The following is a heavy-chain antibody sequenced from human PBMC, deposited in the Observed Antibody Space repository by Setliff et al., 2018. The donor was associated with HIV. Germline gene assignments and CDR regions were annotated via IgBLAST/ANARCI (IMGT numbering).Heavy chain of an antibody. CDR1: GYSFSSFW. CDR3: SRASDPSHRMPPTNYYYYMDV. V-gene: IGHV5-51*01. J-gene: IGHJ6*03. Sequence: GESLKISCEGSGYSFSSFWIGWVRQVPGKGLEWMGIIYPADSDTRYSPSFQGQVTISADKSISTAYLQWSSLRASDTAVYYCSRASDPSHRMPPTNYYYYMDVWGKGTKVTVSS. CDR2: IYPADSDT. D-gene: IGHD2-2*01.